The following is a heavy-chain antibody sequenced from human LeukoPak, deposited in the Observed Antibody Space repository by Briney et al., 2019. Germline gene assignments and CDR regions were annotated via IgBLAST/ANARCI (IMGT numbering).Heavy chain of an antibody. CDR3: ARSPYYDSSGYYHPNYYYYYMDV. D-gene: IGHD3-22*01. CDR1: GGTFSSYA. J-gene: IGHJ6*03. Sequence: SVKVSCKASGGTFSSYAISWVRQAPGQGLEWMGGIIPIFGTADYAQKFQGRVTITADESTSTAYMELSSLRSEDTAVYYCARSPYYDSSGYYHPNYYYYYMDVWGKGTTVTVSS. V-gene: IGHV1-69*13. CDR2: IIPIFGTA.